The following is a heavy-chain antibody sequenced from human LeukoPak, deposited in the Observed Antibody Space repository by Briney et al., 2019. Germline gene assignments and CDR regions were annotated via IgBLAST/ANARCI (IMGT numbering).Heavy chain of an antibody. V-gene: IGHV3-13*01. CDR1: GFTFSSYD. CDR2: IGTAGDT. J-gene: IGHJ4*02. D-gene: IGHD2-2*01. CDR3: AKDDIVVVPAAMTFDY. Sequence: GGSLRLSCAASGFTFSSYDMHWVRQATGKGLEWVSAIGTAGDTYYPGSVKGRFTISRENAKNSLYLQMNSLRAEDTAVYYCAKDDIVVVPAAMTFDYWGQGTLVTVSS.